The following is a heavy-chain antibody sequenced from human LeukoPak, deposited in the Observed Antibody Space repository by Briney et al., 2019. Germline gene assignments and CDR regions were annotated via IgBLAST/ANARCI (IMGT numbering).Heavy chain of an antibody. J-gene: IGHJ6*02. CDR3: ARSYGDYYYYYYGMDV. V-gene: IGHV4-59*01. Sequence: SETLSLTCTVSGGSISSYYWSWIRQPPGKGLEWIGYIYYSGSTNYNPSLKSRVTISVDTSKNQFSPKLSSVTAADTAVYYCARSYGDYYYYYYGMDVWGQGTTVTVSS. CDR2: IYYSGST. CDR1: GGSISSYY. D-gene: IGHD4-17*01.